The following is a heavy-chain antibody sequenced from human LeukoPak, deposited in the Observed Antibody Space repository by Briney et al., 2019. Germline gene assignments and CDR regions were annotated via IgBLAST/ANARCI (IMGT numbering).Heavy chain of an antibody. D-gene: IGHD3-3*01. Sequence: GGSLRLSCAASGFTFSDYYMSWILQAPGKGLEWVSYISSSGSTIYYADSVKGRFTISRDNAKNSLYLQMNSLRAEDTAVYYCARVYDFWSGLSTYYFDYWGQGTLVTVSS. CDR3: ARVYDFWSGLSTYYFDY. CDR1: GFTFSDYY. J-gene: IGHJ4*02. CDR2: ISSSGSTI. V-gene: IGHV3-11*01.